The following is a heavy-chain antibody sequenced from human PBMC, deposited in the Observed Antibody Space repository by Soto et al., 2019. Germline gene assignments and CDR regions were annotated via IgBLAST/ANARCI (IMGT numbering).Heavy chain of an antibody. V-gene: IGHV1-3*01. CDR2: MNAGVGNT. J-gene: IGHJ4*02. D-gene: IGHD5-18*01. CDR1: GYTFSDYA. CDR3: ARVTGYTFGSLNY. Sequence: HVELVQSGADVKKPGASVTISCKASGYTFSDYALHWVRQAPGQRLEWMGWMNAGVGNTLYSQKFQGRITITRDTSESTAYMELNSLKSEDTAIYYCARVTGYTFGSLNYWGPGTLVTVSS.